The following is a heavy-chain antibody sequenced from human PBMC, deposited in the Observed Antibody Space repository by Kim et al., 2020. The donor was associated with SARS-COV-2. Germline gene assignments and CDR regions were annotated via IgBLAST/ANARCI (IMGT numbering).Heavy chain of an antibody. CDR3: ARGPSGSYTDY. CDR2: ST. V-gene: IGHV4-39*07. D-gene: IGHD3-10*01. J-gene: IGHJ4*02. Sequence: STSHNPSLKSRVTISVDTSKNQFSLKLSSVTAADTAVYYCARGPSGSYTDYWGQGTLVTVSS.